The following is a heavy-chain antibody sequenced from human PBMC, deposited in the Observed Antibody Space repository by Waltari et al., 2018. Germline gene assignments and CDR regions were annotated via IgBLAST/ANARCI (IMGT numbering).Heavy chain of an antibody. Sequence: QLQLQESGPRLVKPSETLSLTCSVSGDSITSSNYYWAWIRQPPGKGLEWIGRFYYTGSTYYKASLKSRVTISVDTSKNYFSLSLTSVTATDTAIYFCARTFMVRTIRSRGWFDPWGQGTLVTVSS. J-gene: IGHJ5*02. CDR2: FYYTGST. V-gene: IGHV4-39*02. CDR3: ARTFMVRTIRSRGWFDP. CDR1: GDSITSSNYY. D-gene: IGHD3-10*01.